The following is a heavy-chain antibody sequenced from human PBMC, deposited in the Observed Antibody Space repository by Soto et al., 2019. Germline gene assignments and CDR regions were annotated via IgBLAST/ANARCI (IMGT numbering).Heavy chain of an antibody. CDR2: ISYDGSNK. Sequence: GGSLRLSCAASGFTFSSYAMHWVRQAPGKGLEWVAVISYDGSNKYYADSVKGRFTISRDNSKNTLYLQMNSLRAEDTAVYYCARSQSTINWNYNYYYGMDVWGQGTTVTVSS. CDR3: ARSQSTINWNYNYYYGMDV. D-gene: IGHD1-1*01. CDR1: GFTFSSYA. V-gene: IGHV3-30-3*01. J-gene: IGHJ6*02.